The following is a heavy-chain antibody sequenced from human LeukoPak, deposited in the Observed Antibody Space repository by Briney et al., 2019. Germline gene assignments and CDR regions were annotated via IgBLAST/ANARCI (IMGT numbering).Heavy chain of an antibody. V-gene: IGHV6-1*01. CDR2: TYYRSKWYN. D-gene: IGHD6-13*01. CDR1: GDSVSSNSAA. Sequence: SQTLSLTCAISGDSVSSNSAAWNWIRQSPSRGLEWLGRTYYRSKWYNDYAVSVKSRITINPDTSKNQFSLQLNSVTPEDTAVYYCARGRRQQPGRTYYHYYGMDVWGKGTTVTVSS. J-gene: IGHJ6*04. CDR3: ARGRRQQPGRTYYHYYGMDV.